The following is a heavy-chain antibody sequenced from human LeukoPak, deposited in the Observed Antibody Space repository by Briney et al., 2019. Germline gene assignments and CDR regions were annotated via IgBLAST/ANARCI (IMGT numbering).Heavy chain of an antibody. D-gene: IGHD6-13*01. CDR1: GFTFSSYS. J-gene: IGHJ4*02. CDR3: AREWGAAADY. V-gene: IGHV3-21*01. CDR2: ITGSSTDI. Sequence: PGGSLRLSCAASGFTFSSYSMNWVRQAPGKGLEWVSSITGSSTDIYYADSVKGRFTISRDNTKNSLYLQMSSLRADDTGVYYCAREWGAAADYWGQGTLVTVSS.